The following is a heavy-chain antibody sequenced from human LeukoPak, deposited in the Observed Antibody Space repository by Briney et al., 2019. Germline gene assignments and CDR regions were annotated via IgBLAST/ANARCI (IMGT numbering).Heavy chain of an antibody. CDR3: ATYRQVLLPFES. D-gene: IGHD2-8*02. V-gene: IGHV3-21*04. J-gene: IGHJ5*01. CDR1: GFTFSSYS. Sequence: GGSLRLSCAASGFTFSSYSMNWVRQAPGKGLEWVSSISSSSSYIYYADSVRGRFTISRDNSKSTLSLQMNSLRAEDTAIYYCATYRQVLLPFESWGQGILVTVSS. CDR2: ISSSSSYI.